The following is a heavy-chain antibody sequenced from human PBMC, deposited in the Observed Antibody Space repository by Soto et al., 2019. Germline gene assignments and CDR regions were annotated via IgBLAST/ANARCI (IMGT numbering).Heavy chain of an antibody. CDR2: VYYSGST. Sequence: PSETLSLTCTVSGGSIITTTYYWGWLRQPPGKGLEWIGSVYYSGSTYYHPSLKSRVTISLDTSMNQFSLMLSSVTAADTAVYFCARAPTDYSHDYWGLGNLVTVSS. J-gene: IGHJ4*02. CDR1: GGSIITTTYY. V-gene: IGHV4-39*01. CDR3: ARAPTDYSHDY. D-gene: IGHD4-4*01.